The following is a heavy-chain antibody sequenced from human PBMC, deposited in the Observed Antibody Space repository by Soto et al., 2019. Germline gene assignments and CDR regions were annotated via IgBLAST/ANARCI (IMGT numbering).Heavy chain of an antibody. J-gene: IGHJ4*02. CDR2: ISGSGGSS. CDR1: GFTFSNYA. D-gene: IGHD3-10*01. CDR3: AKEDGNQLWLNVLFDS. V-gene: IGHV3-23*01. Sequence: EIQLLESGGDLIQPGGSLRLSCAASGFTFSNYAMSWVRQAPGKGLEWVSAISGSGGSSYYADSVRGRFTISRDNSKNTLYLQLNSLRADDTAAYFCAKEDGNQLWLNVLFDSLGQGTLVTVSS.